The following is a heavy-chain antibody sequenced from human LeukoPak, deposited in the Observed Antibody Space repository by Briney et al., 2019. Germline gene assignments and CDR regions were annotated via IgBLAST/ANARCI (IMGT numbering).Heavy chain of an antibody. V-gene: IGHV3-7*01. J-gene: IGHJ4*02. D-gene: IGHD6-25*01. CDR3: ARDERALFGY. Sequence: GGSLRLSCAASGFTVSSNYMSWVRQAPGKGLEWVANIKQDGSEKYYVDSVKGRFTISRDNAKNSLYLQMNSLRAEDTAVYYCARDERALFGYWGQGTLVTVSS. CDR2: IKQDGSEK. CDR1: GFTVSSNY.